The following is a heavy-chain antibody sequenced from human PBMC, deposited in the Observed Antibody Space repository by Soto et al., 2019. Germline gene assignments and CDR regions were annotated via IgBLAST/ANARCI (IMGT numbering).Heavy chain of an antibody. J-gene: IGHJ3*02. V-gene: IGHV3-30*18. Sequence: QVQLVESGGGVVQPGRSLRLSCAASGFTFSSYGMHWVRQAPGKGLEWVAVISYDGSNKYYADSVKGRFTISRDNSKNTLYLQMNSLRAEDTAVYYCAKVGVGETPYAFDIWDQGTMVTVSS. CDR1: GFTFSSYG. D-gene: IGHD1-26*01. CDR2: ISYDGSNK. CDR3: AKVGVGETPYAFDI.